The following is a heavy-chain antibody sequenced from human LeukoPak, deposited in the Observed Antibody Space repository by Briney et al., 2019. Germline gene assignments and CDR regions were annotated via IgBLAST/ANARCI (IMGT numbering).Heavy chain of an antibody. V-gene: IGHV4-30-4*01. CDR3: ARGAPYYDFWSGYSYWFDP. J-gene: IGHJ5*02. D-gene: IGHD3-3*01. Sequence: SETLSLTCTVSGGSISSGDYYWSWIRQPPGKGLEWIGYIYYSGSTYYNPSLKSRATISVDTSKNQFSLKLSSVTAADTAVYYCARGAPYYDFWSGYSYWFDPWGQGTLVTVSS. CDR1: GGSISSGDYY. CDR2: IYYSGST.